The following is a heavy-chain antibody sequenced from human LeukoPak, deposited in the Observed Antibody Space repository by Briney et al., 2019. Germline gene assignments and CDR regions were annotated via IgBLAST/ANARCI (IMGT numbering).Heavy chain of an antibody. Sequence: GGSLRLSCAASGFTFSSYAMSWVRQAPGKGLGWVSAISGSGGGTYYADSVKGRFTISRDNSKNTLYLQMNSLRAEDTAVYYCAKASAMIVVVSKHFDYWGQGTLVTVSS. J-gene: IGHJ4*02. CDR1: GFTFSSYA. CDR2: ISGSGGGT. V-gene: IGHV3-23*01. CDR3: AKASAMIVVVSKHFDY. D-gene: IGHD3-22*01.